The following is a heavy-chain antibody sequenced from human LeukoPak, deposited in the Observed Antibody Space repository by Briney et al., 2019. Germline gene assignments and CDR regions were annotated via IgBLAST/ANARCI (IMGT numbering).Heavy chain of an antibody. CDR3: ARDRIGYSYEIDY. CDR2: ISSSSSYI. Sequence: AGGSLRLSCAASGFTFSSYSMNWVRQAPGKGLEWVSSISSSSSYIYYADSVKGRFTISRDNAKNSLYLQMNSLRAEDTAVYYCARDRIGYSYEIDYWGQGTLVTVSS. D-gene: IGHD5-18*01. J-gene: IGHJ4*02. CDR1: GFTFSSYS. V-gene: IGHV3-21*01.